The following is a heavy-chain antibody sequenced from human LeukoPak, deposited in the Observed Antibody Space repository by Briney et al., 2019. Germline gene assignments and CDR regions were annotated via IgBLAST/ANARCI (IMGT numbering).Heavy chain of an antibody. CDR1: GFTVSSNY. D-gene: IGHD4-17*01. CDR3: ARGPVTRFEI. CDR2: IYSGGTT. Sequence: PGWSLRLSCAASGFTVSSNYMSWVRQAPGKGLEWVSVIYSGGTTYYADSVKGRFTISRDNSNNTLYLQMNSLRAEDTAVYYCARGPVTRFEIWGQGTMVTVSS. V-gene: IGHV3-53*01. J-gene: IGHJ3*02.